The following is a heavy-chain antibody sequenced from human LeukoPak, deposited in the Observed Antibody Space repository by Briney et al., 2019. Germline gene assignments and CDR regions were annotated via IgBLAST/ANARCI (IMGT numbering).Heavy chain of an antibody. J-gene: IGHJ4*02. CDR1: GFTFSFTA. V-gene: IGHV3-23*01. Sequence: PGGSLRLSYAASGFTFSFTAMTWVRQTPGKGLEWVSSISGSGGSTYYADSVKGRFTISRDNSKNTVSLQMNSLRAEDTAVYYCAKNIAGSGYYYNDYWGQGILVTVSS. D-gene: IGHD3-22*01. CDR2: ISGSGGST. CDR3: AKNIAGSGYYYNDY.